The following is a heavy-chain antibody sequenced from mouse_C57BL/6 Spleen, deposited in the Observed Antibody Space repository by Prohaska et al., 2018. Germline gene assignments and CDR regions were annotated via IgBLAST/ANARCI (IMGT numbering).Heavy chain of an antibody. Sequence: QLQQPGAELVMPGASVKLSCKASGYTFTSYWMHWVKQRPGQGLEWIGEIDPSDSYTNYNQKFKGKATLTVDKSSSTADMQLSSLTSEDSAVYYCALLGPHYFDYWGQGTTLTVSS. J-gene: IGHJ2*01. CDR3: ALLGPHYFDY. CDR2: IDPSDSYT. CDR1: GYTFTSYW. V-gene: IGHV1-69*01. D-gene: IGHD4-1*01.